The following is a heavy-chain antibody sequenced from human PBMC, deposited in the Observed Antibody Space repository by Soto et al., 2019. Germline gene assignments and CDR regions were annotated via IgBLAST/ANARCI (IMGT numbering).Heavy chain of an antibody. D-gene: IGHD3-22*01. CDR2: IYFSGTT. V-gene: IGHV4-31*03. Sequence: SETLSLTCTFSGGSISSGDYYWSWIRQHPGKGLEWIGTIYFSGTTYYNPSLKSRVTISVDTSKNQFSLNLSSVTAADTAVYYCARRDRSGFSYWLDTWGQGTLVTVSS. CDR3: ARRDRSGFSYWLDT. CDR1: GGSISSGDYY. J-gene: IGHJ5*02.